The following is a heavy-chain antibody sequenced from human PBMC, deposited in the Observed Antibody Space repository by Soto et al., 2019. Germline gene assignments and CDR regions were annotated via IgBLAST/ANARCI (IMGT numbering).Heavy chain of an antibody. Sequence: GASVKVSCKASGYTFTSYGISWVRQAPGQGLEWMGWISAYNGNTNYAQKLQGRVTMTTDTSTSTAYMELRGLRSDDTAVYYCARAGDLYDFWSGYYSTNWFDPWGQGTLVTVSS. V-gene: IGHV1-18*01. CDR1: GYTFTSYG. D-gene: IGHD3-3*01. CDR2: ISAYNGNT. CDR3: ARAGDLYDFWSGYYSTNWFDP. J-gene: IGHJ5*02.